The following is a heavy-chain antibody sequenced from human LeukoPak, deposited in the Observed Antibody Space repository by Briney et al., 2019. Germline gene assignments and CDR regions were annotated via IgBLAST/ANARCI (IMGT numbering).Heavy chain of an antibody. D-gene: IGHD3-22*01. CDR2: ISAYNGNT. J-gene: IGHJ6*03. Sequence: ASVTVPYQDSGYSFNSYGISWVQQAPGQGLEWMGWISAYNGNTNYAQKLQGRVTMTTDTSTSTAYMELRSLRSDDTAVYYCAREFGRDSSGYYRMDVWGKGTTVTISS. CDR3: AREFGRDSSGYYRMDV. V-gene: IGHV1-18*01. CDR1: GYSFNSYG.